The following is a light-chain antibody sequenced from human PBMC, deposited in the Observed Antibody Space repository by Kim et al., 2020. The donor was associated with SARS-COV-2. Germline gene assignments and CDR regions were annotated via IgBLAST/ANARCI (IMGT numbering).Light chain of an antibody. CDR1: SRDVGIYNR. V-gene: IGLV2-18*02. J-gene: IGLJ2*01. Sequence: GQSCTITCTETSRDVGIYNRVSWYQQPPGTAPKVIIYEVSNRPSGVPDRFSGSKSGNTASLTISGLQAEDEADYYCSSYTSSNTVVFGGGTQLTVL. CDR3: SSYTSSNTVV. CDR2: EVS.